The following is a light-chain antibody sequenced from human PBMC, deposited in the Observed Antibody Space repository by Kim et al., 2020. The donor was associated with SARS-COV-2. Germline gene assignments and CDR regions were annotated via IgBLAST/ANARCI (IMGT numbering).Light chain of an antibody. Sequence: SGSPGESATLPCRASQTISRSYLAWYQKRPGQAPRLLIYGVSSRATGIPDRFSGSGSGTDFTLTISRLEPEDSAVYYCQHYGSSDTFGQGTKLEI. V-gene: IGKV3-20*01. J-gene: IGKJ2*01. CDR2: GVS. CDR1: QTISRSY. CDR3: QHYGSSDT.